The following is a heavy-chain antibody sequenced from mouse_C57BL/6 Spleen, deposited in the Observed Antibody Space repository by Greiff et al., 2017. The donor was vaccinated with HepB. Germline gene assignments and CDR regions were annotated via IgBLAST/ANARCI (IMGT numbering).Heavy chain of an antibody. Sequence: QVQLQQSGPELVKPGASVKISCKASGYAFSSSWMNWVKQRPGKGLEWIGRIYPGDGDTNYNGKFKGKATLTADKSSSTAYMQLSSLTSEDSAVYFCAKSPTWMRAMDYWGQGTSVTVSS. V-gene: IGHV1-82*01. J-gene: IGHJ4*01. D-gene: IGHD4-1*02. CDR1: GYAFSSSW. CDR3: AKSPTWMRAMDY. CDR2: IYPGDGDT.